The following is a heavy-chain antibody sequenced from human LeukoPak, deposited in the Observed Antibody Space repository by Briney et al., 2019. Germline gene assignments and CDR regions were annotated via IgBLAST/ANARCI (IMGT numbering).Heavy chain of an antibody. CDR1: GASIRTGGYY. Sequence: SETLSLTCSVSGASIRTGGYYWSWIRQHPGKGLEWIGYIYNSGNIYYSPSLKRRSIISGDTSKNQFSLRLRSVTAADTAVYYCARVVHEVGYYFDYWGQGTLVTVSS. J-gene: IGHJ4*02. CDR2: IYNSGNI. V-gene: IGHV4-31*03. D-gene: IGHD1-26*01. CDR3: ARVVHEVGYYFDY.